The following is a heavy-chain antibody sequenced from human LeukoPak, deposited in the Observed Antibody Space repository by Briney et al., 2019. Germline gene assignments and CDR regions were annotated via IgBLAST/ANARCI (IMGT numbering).Heavy chain of an antibody. D-gene: IGHD2-15*01. J-gene: IGHJ3*02. CDR2: ISAYNGNT. Sequence: ASVKVSCKASGDTFTSYGISWVRQAPGQGLEWMGWISAYNGNTNYAQKLQGRVTMTTDTSTSTAYMELRSLRSDDKAVYYCASVAYCSGGSCYSTDAFDIWGQGTMVTVSS. CDR1: GDTFTSYG. CDR3: ASVAYCSGGSCYSTDAFDI. V-gene: IGHV1-18*01.